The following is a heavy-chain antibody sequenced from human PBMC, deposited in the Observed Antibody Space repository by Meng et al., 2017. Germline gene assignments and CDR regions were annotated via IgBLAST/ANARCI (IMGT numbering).Heavy chain of an antibody. V-gene: IGHV4-61*02. CDR1: GGSISSGSYY. J-gene: IGHJ5*02. CDR2: IYTSGST. Sequence: LRLSCTVSGGSISSGSYYWSWIRQPAGKGLEWIGRIYTSGSTNYNPSLKSRVTISVDTSKNQFSLKLSSVTAADTAVYYCARVVVVGWFDPWGQGTLVTVSS. CDR3: ARVVVVGWFDP. D-gene: IGHD3-22*01.